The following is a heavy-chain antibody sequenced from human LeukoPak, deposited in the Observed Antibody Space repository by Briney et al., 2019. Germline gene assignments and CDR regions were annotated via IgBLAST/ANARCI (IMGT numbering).Heavy chain of an antibody. CDR2: ISYDGSNK. CDR1: GFTFSGYA. Sequence: GGSLRLSCAASGFTFSGYAMHWVRRAPGKGLEWVAVISYDGSNKYYADSVKGRFTISRDNSKNTLYLQMNSLRAEDTAVYYCAREELLWFGGVGGHWFDPWGQGTLVTVSS. V-gene: IGHV3-30*04. D-gene: IGHD3-10*01. J-gene: IGHJ5*02. CDR3: AREELLWFGGVGGHWFDP.